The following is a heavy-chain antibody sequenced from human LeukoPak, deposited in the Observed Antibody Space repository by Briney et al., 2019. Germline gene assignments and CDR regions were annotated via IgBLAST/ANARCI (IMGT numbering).Heavy chain of an antibody. CDR3: ARDHQGWLGPDELYYMDV. D-gene: IGHD3/OR15-3a*01. CDR2: IRYDGSNK. J-gene: IGHJ6*03. Sequence: PGGSLRLSCAASGFTFSSYGMHWVRQAPGKGLEWVAFIRYDGSNKYYADSVKGRFTISRDNSKNTLYLQMNSLRAEDTAVYYCARDHQGWLGPDELYYMDVWGKGTTVTVSS. V-gene: IGHV3-30*02. CDR1: GFTFSSYG.